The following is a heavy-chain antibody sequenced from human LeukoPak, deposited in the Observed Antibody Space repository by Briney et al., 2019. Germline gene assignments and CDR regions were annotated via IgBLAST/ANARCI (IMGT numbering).Heavy chain of an antibody. J-gene: IGHJ1*01. CDR2: IRGSGFSK. Sequence: GGSLRLSCAASGFTFSNYAVSWVRQAPGKGLEWVSSIRGSGFSKYYADSVKGRFTISRDNSKNTLYLQMNTLRVENTAVYYCAKDLQEGDTPAEYLQHWGQGALVAVSS. D-gene: IGHD1-26*01. V-gene: IGHV3-23*01. CDR1: GFTFSNYA. CDR3: AKDLQEGDTPAEYLQH.